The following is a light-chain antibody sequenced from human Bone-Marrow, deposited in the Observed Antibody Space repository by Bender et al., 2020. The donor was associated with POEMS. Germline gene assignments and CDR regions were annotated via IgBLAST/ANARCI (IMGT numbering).Light chain of an antibody. V-gene: IGLV1-44*01. CDR3: ATWDDSMNGWV. J-gene: IGLJ3*02. CDR1: SSKFGSYP. Sequence: QSVLTQPPSASGTPGQRATISCSGSSSKFGSYPVNWYQQLPGAAPKLVIFNNSQRPSGVPDRFSGSNSGTSASLAISGVLSGDEADFYCATWDDSMNGWVFGGGTKLTVL. CDR2: NNS.